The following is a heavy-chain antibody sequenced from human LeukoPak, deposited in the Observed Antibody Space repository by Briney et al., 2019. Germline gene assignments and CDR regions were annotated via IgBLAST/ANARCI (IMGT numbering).Heavy chain of an antibody. J-gene: IGHJ3*02. CDR2: IDGSGHST. CDR1: GLTFSSYA. V-gene: IGHV3-23*01. D-gene: IGHD3-10*01. CDR3: AKDLTISENLWFEGSDAFDI. Sequence: GGSLRLSCAASGLTFSSYAMSWVRQAPGKGLEWVSAIDGSGHSTYYSDSVKGRFTISRDNSKNTLHLQMNSLRAEDTAVYYCAKDLTISENLWFEGSDAFDIWGQGTMVTVSS.